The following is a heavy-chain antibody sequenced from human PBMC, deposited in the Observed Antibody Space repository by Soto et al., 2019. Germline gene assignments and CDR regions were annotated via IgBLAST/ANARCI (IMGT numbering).Heavy chain of an antibody. D-gene: IGHD4-17*01. CDR1: GGSVSDYY. CDR3: ARFPDYGAYVGP. Sequence: QVQLQESGPGLVKPSETLSLTCFLSGGSVSDYYWSWIRQPPGKGLEWIGYVYYNGTTTYKHNPSLESRVTISVGTSKNQFSLKLTSVTAADTAIYYCARFPDYGAYVGPWGQGTLVTVSS. J-gene: IGHJ5*02. CDR2: VYYNGTT. V-gene: IGHV4-59*08.